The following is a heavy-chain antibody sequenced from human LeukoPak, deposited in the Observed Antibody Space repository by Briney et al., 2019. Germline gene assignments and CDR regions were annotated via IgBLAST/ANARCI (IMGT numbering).Heavy chain of an antibody. D-gene: IGHD3-16*01. CDR2: ISAYNGNT. J-gene: IGHJ4*02. Sequence: ASVKVSCKASGYTFTSYGISWVRQAPGQGLEWMGWISAYNGNTNYAQKFQGRVTMTRDTSISTAYMELSRLRSDDTAVYYCAPGWAFDYWGQGTLVTVSS. V-gene: IGHV1-18*01. CDR1: GYTFTSYG. CDR3: APGWAFDY.